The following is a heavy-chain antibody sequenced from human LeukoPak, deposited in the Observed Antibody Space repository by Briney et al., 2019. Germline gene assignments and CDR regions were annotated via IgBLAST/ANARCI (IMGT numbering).Heavy chain of an antibody. V-gene: IGHV4-59*01. CDR1: GASIFNYY. CDR2: VHHSGRT. J-gene: IGHJ1*01. D-gene: IGHD4/OR15-4a*01. CDR3: ARGLRAKY. Sequence: SEILSLTCNVSGASIFNYYWSWIRQAPGKGLEWIGYVHHSGRTNSNPSLGSRVTMSVDTSTSQLSLNLTSVTTADTAVYFCARGLRAKYWGQGTLVFVSS.